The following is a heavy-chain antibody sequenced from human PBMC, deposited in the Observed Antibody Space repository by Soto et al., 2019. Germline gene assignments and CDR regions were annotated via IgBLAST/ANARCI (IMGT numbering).Heavy chain of an antibody. CDR3: ARAGFVFLRSISSWFDP. CDR2: ISAYNGNT. Sequence: EASVKVSCKASGYTFTSYGISWVRQAPGQGLEWMGWISAYNGNTNYAQKLQGRVTMTTDTSTSTAYMELRSLRSDDTAVYYCARAGFVFLRSISSWFDPWGQGTLVTVSS. CDR1: GYTFTSYG. D-gene: IGHD6-6*01. J-gene: IGHJ5*02. V-gene: IGHV1-18*01.